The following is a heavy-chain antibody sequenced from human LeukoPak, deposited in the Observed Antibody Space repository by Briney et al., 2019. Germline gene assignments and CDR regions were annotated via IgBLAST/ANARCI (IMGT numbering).Heavy chain of an antibody. Sequence: GGSLRLSCAASGFTFSDYYMTWIRQAPGKGLEWVSYISNSGSTIYYADSVKGRFTISRDNGKNSLYLQMNSLRAEDTAVYYCAREHTSGTYYIDYWGQGTLDTVSS. CDR1: GFTFSDYY. V-gene: IGHV3-11*01. J-gene: IGHJ4*02. CDR3: AREHTSGTYYIDY. D-gene: IGHD1-26*01. CDR2: ISNSGSTI.